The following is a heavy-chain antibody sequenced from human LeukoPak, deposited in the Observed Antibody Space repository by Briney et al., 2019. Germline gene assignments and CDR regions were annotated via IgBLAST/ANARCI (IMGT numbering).Heavy chain of an antibody. V-gene: IGHV4-4*07. Sequence: SETLSLTCTVSGGSISSDSWSWIRQPAGKGLEWIGRIYSSGSTDYNPSFKSRVTMSADTSKKQFSLRLTSVTAADTAVYNCARERYSRGWYADSWGQGTLVTVSS. D-gene: IGHD6-19*01. CDR3: ARERYSRGWYADS. CDR2: IYSSGST. CDR1: GGSISSDS. J-gene: IGHJ4*02.